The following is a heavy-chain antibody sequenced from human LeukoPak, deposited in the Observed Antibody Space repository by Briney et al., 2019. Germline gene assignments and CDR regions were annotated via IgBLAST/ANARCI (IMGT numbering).Heavy chain of an antibody. CDR2: IYYSGST. V-gene: IGHV4-59*08. J-gene: IGHJ6*02. D-gene: IGHD2-21*02. Sequence: SETLSLTCTVSGGSISSYYWSWIRQPPGKGLEWIGYIYYSGSTNYNPSLKSRVTISVATSKNQFSLKLSSVTAADTAVYYCARQAYCGGDCYSLDVWGQGTTVTVSS. CDR3: ARQAYCGGDCYSLDV. CDR1: GGSISSYY.